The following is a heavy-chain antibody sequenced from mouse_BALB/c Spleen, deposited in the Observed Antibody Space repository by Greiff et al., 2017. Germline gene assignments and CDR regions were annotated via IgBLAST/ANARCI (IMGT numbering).Heavy chain of an antibody. CDR3: ARAYDGYFYYAMDY. D-gene: IGHD2-3*01. CDR1: GFNIKDTY. Sequence: VQLQQSGAELVKPGASVKLSCTASGFNIKDTYMHWVKQRPEQGLEWIGRIDPANGNTKYDPKFQGKATITADTSSNTAYLQLSSLTSEDTAVYYCARAYDGYFYYAMDYWGQGTSVTVSS. J-gene: IGHJ4*01. V-gene: IGHV14-3*02. CDR2: IDPANGNT.